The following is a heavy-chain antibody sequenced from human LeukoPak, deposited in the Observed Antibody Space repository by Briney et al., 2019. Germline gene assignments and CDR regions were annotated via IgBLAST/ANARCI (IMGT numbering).Heavy chain of an antibody. CDR3: ARGRVAAAGYDNYYYGMDV. D-gene: IGHD6-13*01. CDR2: IYYSGST. CDR1: GGSISSYY. Sequence: MPSETLSLTCTVSGGSISSYYWSWIRQPPGKGLEWIGYIYYSGSTNYNPSLKSRVTISVDTSKNQFSLKLSSVTAADTAVYYCARGRVAAAGYDNYYYGMDVWGQGTTVTVSS. J-gene: IGHJ6*02. V-gene: IGHV4-59*01.